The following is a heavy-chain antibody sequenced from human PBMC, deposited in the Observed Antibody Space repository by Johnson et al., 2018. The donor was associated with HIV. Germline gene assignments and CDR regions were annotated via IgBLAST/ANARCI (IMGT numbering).Heavy chain of an antibody. Sequence: VQLVESGGGVARPGGSLRLSCAASGFTVSSNYMSWVRQAPGKGLEWVSVIYSGGSTYYADSVKGRFTISRENSKNTLYLQMNSLRAEDTAVYYCAASVYYDDSSGYFAFDIWGQGTMVTVSS. CDR3: AASVYYDDSSGYFAFDI. D-gene: IGHD3-22*01. CDR2: IYSGGST. CDR1: GFTVSSNY. J-gene: IGHJ3*02. V-gene: IGHV3-66*01.